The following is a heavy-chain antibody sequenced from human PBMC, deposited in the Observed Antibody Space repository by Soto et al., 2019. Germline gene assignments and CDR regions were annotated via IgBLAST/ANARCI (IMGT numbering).Heavy chain of an antibody. V-gene: IGHV1-46*03. CDR3: ARGYCSGGSCFDYYFDC. Sequence: QVQLVQSGAEVKKPGASVKVSCKASGYTFTSYYMHWVRQAPGQGLEWMGIINPSGGSTSYAQKFQGRVTMTRDTSTSTVYMELSSLRSEDTAVYYCARGYCSGGSCFDYYFDCWGQGTLVTVSS. D-gene: IGHD2-15*01. J-gene: IGHJ4*02. CDR1: GYTFTSYY. CDR2: INPSGGST.